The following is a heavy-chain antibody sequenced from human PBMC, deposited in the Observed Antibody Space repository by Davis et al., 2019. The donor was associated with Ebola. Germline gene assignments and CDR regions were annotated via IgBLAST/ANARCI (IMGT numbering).Heavy chain of an antibody. CDR2: IYSGGTT. Sequence: GGSLRLSCAASGFSVSSNYMNWVRQAPGKRLEWVSVIYSGGTTYYADSVKGRFTISRDNSKNTLYLQMNSLRAEDTALYYCASGDGRGNSYDMDVWGQGTTVTVSS. D-gene: IGHD4-23*01. V-gene: IGHV3-53*01. CDR1: GFSVSSNY. J-gene: IGHJ6*02. CDR3: ASGDGRGNSYDMDV.